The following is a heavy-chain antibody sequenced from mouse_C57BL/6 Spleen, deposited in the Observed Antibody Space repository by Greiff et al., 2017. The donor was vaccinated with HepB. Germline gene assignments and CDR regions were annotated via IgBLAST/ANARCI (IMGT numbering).Heavy chain of an antibody. V-gene: IGHV5-17*01. D-gene: IGHD1-1*01. CDR1: GFTFSDYG. Sequence: EVKLMESGGGLVKPGGSLKLSCAASGFTFSDYGMHWVRQAPEKGLEWVAYISSGSSTIYYADTVKGRFTISRDNAKNTLFLQMTSLRSEDTAMYYCARGYYYGSSSYAMDYWGQGTSVTVSS. CDR3: ARGYYYGSSSYAMDY. J-gene: IGHJ4*01. CDR2: ISSGSSTI.